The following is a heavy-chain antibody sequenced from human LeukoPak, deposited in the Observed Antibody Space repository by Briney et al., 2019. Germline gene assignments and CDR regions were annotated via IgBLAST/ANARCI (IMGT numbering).Heavy chain of an antibody. Sequence: SETLSLTCTVSGGSISTSSYYWGWIRQPPGKGLEWIGSIYYSGRTSYTPSLKSRVTISVDTSKNQFSLKLSSVTAADTAVYYCARTESLSVAGDYWGQGTLVTVSS. CDR1: GGSISTSSYY. CDR3: ARTESLSVAGDY. D-gene: IGHD6-19*01. V-gene: IGHV4-39*01. J-gene: IGHJ4*02. CDR2: IYYSGRT.